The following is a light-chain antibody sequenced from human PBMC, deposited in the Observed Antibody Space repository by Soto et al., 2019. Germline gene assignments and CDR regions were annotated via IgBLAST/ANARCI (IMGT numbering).Light chain of an antibody. CDR1: QSISSW. V-gene: IGKV1-5*03. J-gene: IGKJ1*01. CDR2: KAS. CDR3: QQYNSYSRT. Sequence: EIQVTQSPSSLSASVGDRVTITCRASQSISSWLAWYQQKPGKAPKLLIYKASSLESGVPSRFSGSGSGTEFTLTISSLQPDDFAPYYCQQYNSYSRTFGQGTKVDIK.